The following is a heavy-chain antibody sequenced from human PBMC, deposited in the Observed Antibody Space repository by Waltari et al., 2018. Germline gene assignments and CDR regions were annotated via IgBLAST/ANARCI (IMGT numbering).Heavy chain of an antibody. D-gene: IGHD3-16*01. V-gene: IGHV1-18*01. CDR2: ISGYNGGT. J-gene: IGHJ4*02. Sequence: QVHLVQSGPEVKKPGASVKVSCKASGDNFMSHGIRWVRHAPGQGLEFMGWISGYNGGTQYAQKFQGRLTMTTDTSTSTAYMELASLRSDDTAVYYCARDRRISLSQSTSYFDYWGQGTLVTVSS. CDR3: ARDRRISLSQSTSYFDY. CDR1: GDNFMSHG.